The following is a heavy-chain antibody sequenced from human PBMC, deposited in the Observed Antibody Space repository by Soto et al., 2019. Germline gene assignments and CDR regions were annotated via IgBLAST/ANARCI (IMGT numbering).Heavy chain of an antibody. CDR1: GFTFSDHY. V-gene: IGHV3-72*01. J-gene: IGHJ6*03. CDR2: ARNKDNSYFT. Sequence: EVQLVESGGGLVQPGGSLRLSCAASGFTFSDHYMDWVRQAPGKGLEWVGRARNKDNSYFTEYAASVKGRVTISRDESQNSLYLQKNSLKTEDTAVYYCVRGKGGFLYYYMDVWGKGTTVTVS. CDR3: VRGKGGFLYYYMDV.